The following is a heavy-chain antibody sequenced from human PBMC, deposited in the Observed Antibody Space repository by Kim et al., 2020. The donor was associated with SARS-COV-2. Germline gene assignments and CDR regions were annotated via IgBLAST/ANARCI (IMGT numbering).Heavy chain of an antibody. CDR1: GYTFTGYY. V-gene: IGHV1-2*06. D-gene: IGHD3-16*02. J-gene: IGHJ4*02. CDR2: INPNSGGT. Sequence: ASVKVSCKASGYTFTGYYMHWVRQAPGQGLEWMGRINPNSGGTNYAQKFQGRVTMTRDTSISTAYMELSRLRSDDTAVYYCARGPPLYYDYVWGSYRYFDFDYWGQGTLVTVSS. CDR3: ARGPPLYYDYVWGSYRYFDFDY.